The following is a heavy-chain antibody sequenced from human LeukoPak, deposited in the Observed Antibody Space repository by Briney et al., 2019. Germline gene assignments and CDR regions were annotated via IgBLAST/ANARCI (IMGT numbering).Heavy chain of an antibody. CDR1: GFSFSTYA. V-gene: IGHV3-64*02. J-gene: IGHJ4*02. Sequence: PGGSLRLSCAASGFSFSTYAVHWVRQGPGKGLEYISSISSNGGSTYYADSVKGRFTISRDNSKNTLFLQMGSLRAEDMAVYYCTRSNNIVGATYFDYWGQGTLVTVSS. CDR3: TRSNNIVGATYFDY. D-gene: IGHD1-26*01. CDR2: ISSNGGST.